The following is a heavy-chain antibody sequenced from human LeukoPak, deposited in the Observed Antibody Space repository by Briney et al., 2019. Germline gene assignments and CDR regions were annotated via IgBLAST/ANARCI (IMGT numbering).Heavy chain of an antibody. V-gene: IGHV4-59*01. CDR1: GGSFSGYY. CDR2: IYYSGST. CDR3: ARGAPGGNDYGDY. J-gene: IGHJ4*02. Sequence: PSETLSLTCAVYGGSFSGYYWSWIRQPPGKGLEWIGYIYYSGSTNYNPSLKSRVTISVDTSKNQVSLKLSSVTAADTAVYYCARGAPGGNDYGDYWGQGTLVTVSS.